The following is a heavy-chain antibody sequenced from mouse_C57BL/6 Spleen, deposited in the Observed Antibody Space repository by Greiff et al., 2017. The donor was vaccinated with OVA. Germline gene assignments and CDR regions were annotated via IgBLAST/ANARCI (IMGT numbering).Heavy chain of an antibody. Sequence: VQLQQSGPELVKPGASVKMSCKASGYTFTDYNMHWVKQSHGKSLEWIGYINPNNGGTSYNQKFKGKATLTVNKSSSTAYMELRSLTSEDSAVYYCARTGTTVKVPFDYWGQGTTLTVSS. J-gene: IGHJ2*01. CDR3: ARTGTTVKVPFDY. CDR1: GYTFTDYN. D-gene: IGHD1-1*01. V-gene: IGHV1-22*01. CDR2: INPNNGGT.